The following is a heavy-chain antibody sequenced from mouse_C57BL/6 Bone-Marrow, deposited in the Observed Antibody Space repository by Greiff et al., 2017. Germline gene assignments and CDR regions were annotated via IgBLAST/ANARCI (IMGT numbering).Heavy chain of an antibody. J-gene: IGHJ4*01. CDR3: ARFSIYYYGSSYVYYAMDD. D-gene: IGHD1-1*01. Sequence: QVQLQQSGAELARPGASVKLSCKASGYTFTSYGISWVKQRPGQGLEWIGEIYPRSGNTYYNEKFKGKATLTADKSSSTAYMELRSLTSEDSAVYFCARFSIYYYGSSYVYYAMDDWGQGTSVTVSS. CDR2: IYPRSGNT. V-gene: IGHV1-81*01. CDR1: GYTFTSYG.